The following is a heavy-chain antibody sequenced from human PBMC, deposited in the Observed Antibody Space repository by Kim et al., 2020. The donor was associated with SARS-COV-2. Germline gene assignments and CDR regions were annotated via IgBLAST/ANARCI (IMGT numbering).Heavy chain of an antibody. J-gene: IGHJ4*02. Sequence: GDSVEGQHNDSRDNAKNSLYLQMNGLRAEDTAVYYCARDDGFRSIDHWGQGTLVTVSS. D-gene: IGHD6-25*01. CDR3: ARDDGFRSIDH. V-gene: IGHV3-7*01.